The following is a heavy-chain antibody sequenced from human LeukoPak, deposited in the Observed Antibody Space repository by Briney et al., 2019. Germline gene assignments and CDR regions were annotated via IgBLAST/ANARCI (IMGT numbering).Heavy chain of an antibody. CDR2: IWYDGSEK. CDR1: GFTFSSYA. D-gene: IGHD6-6*01. CDR3: AKDEGVGSWGNTWGLIY. V-gene: IGHV3-33*06. J-gene: IGHJ4*02. Sequence: GGSLRLSCATSGFTFSSYAMYWVRQAPGKGLEWVAVIWYDGSEKYYADSVKGRFTISRDNSKNTLDLQMNGLRVEDTAVYYCAKDEGVGSWGNTWGLIYWGQGSLATVSS.